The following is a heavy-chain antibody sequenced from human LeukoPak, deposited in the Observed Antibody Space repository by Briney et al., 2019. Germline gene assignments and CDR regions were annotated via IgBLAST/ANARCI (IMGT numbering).Heavy chain of an antibody. Sequence: GGSLRLSCAASGFTFSSHGMSWVRQAPGKGLEWVSTISGSGDYTYYADSMKGRFTISRDNSKNTLYLQMNSLRAEGTAVYYCAKVTYGSGTYGAFDSWGQGTLVTVSS. V-gene: IGHV3-23*01. CDR2: ISGSGDYT. J-gene: IGHJ4*02. D-gene: IGHD3-10*01. CDR3: AKVTYGSGTYGAFDS. CDR1: GFTFSSHG.